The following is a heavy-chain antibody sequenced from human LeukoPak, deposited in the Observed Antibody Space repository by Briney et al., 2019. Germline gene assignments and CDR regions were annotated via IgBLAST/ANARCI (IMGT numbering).Heavy chain of an antibody. D-gene: IGHD1-7*01. CDR3: ARVEGTGTAQTQRYYFDY. J-gene: IGHJ4*02. CDR2: IYYSGST. V-gene: IGHV4-39*01. Sequence: SETLSLTCTVSGGSISSSSYYWGWIRQPPGKGLEWIGSIYYSGSTYYNPSLKSRVTISVDTSKNQFSLKLSSVTAADTAVYYCARVEGTGTAQTQRYYFDYWGQGTLVTVSS. CDR1: GGSISSSSYY.